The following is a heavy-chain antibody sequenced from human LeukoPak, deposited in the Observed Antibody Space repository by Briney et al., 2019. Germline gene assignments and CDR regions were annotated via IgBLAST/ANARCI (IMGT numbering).Heavy chain of an antibody. CDR3: AIYSGYDQGSYYYGMDV. V-gene: IGHV3-11*01. CDR2: ISSSGSTI. Sequence: GGSLRLSCAASGFTFSDYYMSWIRQAPGKGPEWVSYISSSGSTIYYADSVKGRFTISRDNAKNSLYLQMNSLRAEDTAVYYCAIYSGYDQGSYYYGMDVWGQGTTVTVSS. CDR1: GFTFSDYY. J-gene: IGHJ6*02. D-gene: IGHD5-12*01.